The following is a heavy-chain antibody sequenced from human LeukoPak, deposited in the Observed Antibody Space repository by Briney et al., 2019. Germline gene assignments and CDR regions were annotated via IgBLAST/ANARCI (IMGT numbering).Heavy chain of an antibody. CDR1: GFTFSTFA. V-gene: IGHV3-23*01. D-gene: IGHD4-23*01. CDR3: AKGYYGGSATHFDS. J-gene: IGHJ4*02. CDR2: LSGSGTTGT. Sequence: GGSLRLSCAASGFTFSTFAMSWVRQAPGKGLERVSVLSGSGTTGTYYADSVKGRFTISRDNSKNTLFLEMNGLRAEDSALYYCAKGYYGGSATHFDSWGQGILVTVSS.